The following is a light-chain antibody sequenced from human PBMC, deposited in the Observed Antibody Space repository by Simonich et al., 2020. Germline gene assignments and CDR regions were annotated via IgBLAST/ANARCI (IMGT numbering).Light chain of an antibody. CDR1: QSISSY. Sequence: DIQMTQSPSSLSASVGDRVTITCRARQSISSYLNWYQQKPGKAPKLLIYAASSLQSGVPSRFSGSGSGTDFTLTISSLQPEDFATYYCQQFNSYPLTFGGGTKVEIK. J-gene: IGKJ4*01. V-gene: IGKV1-39*01. CDR2: AAS. CDR3: QQFNSYPLT.